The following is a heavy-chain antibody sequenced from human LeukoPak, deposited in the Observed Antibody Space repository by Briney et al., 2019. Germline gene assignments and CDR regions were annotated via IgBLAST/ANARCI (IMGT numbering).Heavy chain of an antibody. Sequence: HPGGSLRLSCAASGFTFSSYAMSWVRQAPGKGLEWVSAISGRGGSTYYADSVKGRFTISRDNSKNTLYLQMNSLRAEDTAVYYCATSKAVAGTQEVYWGQGTLVTVSS. CDR3: ATSKAVAGTQEVY. CDR1: GFTFSSYA. J-gene: IGHJ4*02. CDR2: ISGRGGST. D-gene: IGHD6-19*01. V-gene: IGHV3-23*01.